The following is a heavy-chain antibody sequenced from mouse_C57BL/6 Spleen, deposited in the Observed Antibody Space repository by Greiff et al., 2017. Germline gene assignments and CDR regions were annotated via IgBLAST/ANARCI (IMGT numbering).Heavy chain of an antibody. Sequence: VQLQQSGAELVKPGASVKLSCTASGFNFKDYYMHWVKQRTEQGLEWIGRIDPGGGETKYAAKFQGKATITADTSSNTAYLQLSSLTSEDTAVYYCARPVYYDYDGGFAYWGQGTPVTVSA. J-gene: IGHJ3*01. V-gene: IGHV14-2*01. CDR1: GFNFKDYY. CDR3: ARPVYYDYDGGFAY. CDR2: IDPGGGET. D-gene: IGHD2-4*01.